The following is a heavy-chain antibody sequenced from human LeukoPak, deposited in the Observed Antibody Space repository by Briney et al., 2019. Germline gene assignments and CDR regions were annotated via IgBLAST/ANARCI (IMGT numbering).Heavy chain of an antibody. CDR3: ARGGWDRYSSSWYYYCYGMDV. CDR1: GGSFSGYY. Sequence: SETLSLTCAVYGGSFSGYYWSWIRQPPGKGLEWIGEINHSGSTNYNPSLKSRVTISVDTSKNQFSLKLSSVTAADTAVYYCARGGWDRYSSSWYYYCYGMDVWGQGTTVTVSS. D-gene: IGHD6-13*01. V-gene: IGHV4-34*01. J-gene: IGHJ6*02. CDR2: INHSGST.